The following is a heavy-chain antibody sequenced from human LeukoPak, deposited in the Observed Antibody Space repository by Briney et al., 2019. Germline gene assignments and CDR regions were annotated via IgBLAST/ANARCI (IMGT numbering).Heavy chain of an antibody. V-gene: IGHV1-69*04. CDR3: ARDRVGRAATPEYYFDY. CDR1: GGTFSSYA. Sequence: SVKVSCKASGGTFSSYAISWVRQAPGQGLEWMGRIIPIFGIANYAQKFQGRVTITADKSTSTAYMELSSLRSEDTAVYYCARDRVGRAATPEYYFDYWGQGTLVTVSS. D-gene: IGHD2-15*01. CDR2: IIPIFGIA. J-gene: IGHJ4*02.